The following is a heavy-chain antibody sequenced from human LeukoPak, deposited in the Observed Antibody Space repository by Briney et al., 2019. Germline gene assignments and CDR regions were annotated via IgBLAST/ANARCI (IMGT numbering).Heavy chain of an antibody. CDR1: GFTFSSYS. J-gene: IGHJ6*03. V-gene: IGHV3-30*03. D-gene: IGHD2-2*01. Sequence: GGSLRLSCAASGFTFSSYSMNWVRQAPGKGLEWVAVISYDGSNIYYADSVKGRFTISRDNSKNTLYLQMNSLRPEDTAVYYCARDFLRFQLLPYYYMDVWGKGTTVTVSS. CDR3: ARDFLRFQLLPYYYMDV. CDR2: ISYDGSNI.